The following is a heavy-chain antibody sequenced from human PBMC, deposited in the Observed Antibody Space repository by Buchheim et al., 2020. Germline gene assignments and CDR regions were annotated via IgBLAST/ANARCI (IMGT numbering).Heavy chain of an antibody. CDR2: ISYDGSNK. CDR1: GFTFNSFG. CDR3: AKDRLLFGESGTGGLDV. V-gene: IGHV3-30*18. J-gene: IGHJ6*02. Sequence: QVQLVESGGGVVQPGRSLRLSCAASGFTFNSFGMHWVRQAPGKWLEWVALISYDGSNKYYGDAVKGRFNVSRDNPKNTLYLQMNSLRAEDTAVYYCAKDRLLFGESGTGGLDVWGQGTT. D-gene: IGHD3-10*01.